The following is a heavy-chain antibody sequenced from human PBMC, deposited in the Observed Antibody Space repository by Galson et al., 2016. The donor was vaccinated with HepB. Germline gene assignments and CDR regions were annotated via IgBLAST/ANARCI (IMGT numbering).Heavy chain of an antibody. CDR3: ARASVIPGARMVFDS. V-gene: IGHV4-4*02. CDR2: IYVTGTA. Sequence: SETLSLTCDVSGGSISSNYWWGWVRQSPEKGFEWIGEIYVTGTANYNPPFTRRATISVDKSKNQISLRLDSVTAADTAVYYCARASVIPGARMVFDSWGQGILVTVSP. D-gene: IGHD2-2*01. CDR1: GGSISSNYW. J-gene: IGHJ5*01.